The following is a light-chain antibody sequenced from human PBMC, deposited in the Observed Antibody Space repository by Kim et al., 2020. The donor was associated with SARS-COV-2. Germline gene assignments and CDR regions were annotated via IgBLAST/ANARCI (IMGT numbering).Light chain of an antibody. CDR2: DAS. CDR1: QRVSSY. J-gene: IGKJ2*01. CDR3: QQRSNWPPYT. V-gene: IGKV3-11*01. Sequence: LAPGKAAPCSCRANQRVSSYLAWYQQKPGQAPRLLIYDASNRATGIPARFSGSGSGTDFTLTISSLEPEDFAVYYCQQRSNWPPYTFGQGTKLEI.